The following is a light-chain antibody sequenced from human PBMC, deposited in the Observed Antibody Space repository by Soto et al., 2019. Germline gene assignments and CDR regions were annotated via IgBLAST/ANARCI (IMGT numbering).Light chain of an antibody. CDR1: QSISNH. V-gene: IGKV1-39*01. J-gene: IGKJ5*01. CDR2: AAS. Sequence: DIQMTQSPSSLSASVEDRVIITCRASQSISNHLNWYQQKPGKAPKLLIFAASSLQSGVPSRFSGSRSGTDFTLTISCLQSEDFATYYCQQYYSFPHTFGQGTRLEIK. CDR3: QQYYSFPHT.